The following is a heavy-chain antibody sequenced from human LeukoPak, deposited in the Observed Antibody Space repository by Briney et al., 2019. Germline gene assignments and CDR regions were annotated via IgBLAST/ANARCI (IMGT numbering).Heavy chain of an antibody. CDR1: GGSISSGGYY. V-gene: IGHV4-31*03. CDR2: IYYSGST. CDR3: ARENYGDYVLGAFDI. J-gene: IGHJ3*02. Sequence: PSETLSLTCTVSGGSISSGGYYWSWIRQHPGKGLEWIGYIYYSGSTYYNPSLKSRVTISVDTSKNQFSLKLSSVTAADTAVYYCARENYGDYVLGAFDIWGQGTMVTVSS. D-gene: IGHD4-17*01.